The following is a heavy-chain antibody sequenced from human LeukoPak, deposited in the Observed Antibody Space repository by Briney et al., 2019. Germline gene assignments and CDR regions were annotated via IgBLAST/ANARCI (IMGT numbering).Heavy chain of an antibody. J-gene: IGHJ4*02. CDR3: ARDRRGPFDY. V-gene: IGHV3-7*03. D-gene: IGHD3-10*01. CDR1: GFTFSSYW. Sequence: PGGSLRLSCAASGFTFSSYWMHWVRQAPGKGLEWVANIKQDGSEKYYVDSVKGRFTIARDNAMNSLYLQMNSLRAEDTAVYFCARDRRGPFDYWGQGTLVTVSS. CDR2: IKQDGSEK.